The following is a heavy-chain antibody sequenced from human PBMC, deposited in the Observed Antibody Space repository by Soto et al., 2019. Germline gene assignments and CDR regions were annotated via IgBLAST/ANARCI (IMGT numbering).Heavy chain of an antibody. D-gene: IGHD4-17*01. J-gene: IGHJ2*01. CDR3: AKRTVGWYFDL. CDR2: ISGSGGST. V-gene: IGHV3-23*01. Sequence: ASGFTFSSYAMNWVRQAPGKGLEWVSVISGSGGSTYYADAVKGRFTISRDNSKNTLYLQMNSLRAEDTAVYYCAKRTVGWYFDLWGRGTLVTVSS. CDR1: GFTFSSYA.